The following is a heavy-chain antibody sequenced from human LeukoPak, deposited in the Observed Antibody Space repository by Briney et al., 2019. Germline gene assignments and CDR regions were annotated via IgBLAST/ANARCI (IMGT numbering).Heavy chain of an antibody. J-gene: IGHJ4*02. V-gene: IGHV3-64*01. D-gene: IGHD6-6*01. CDR2: ISSYGGST. Sequence: GGSLRLSCAASEFSFSSYSMHWVRQAPGKGLEYVSAISSYGGSTYYANSVKDRFTISRDNSKNTVYLQMGSLRTEDMAVYYCARISRSHDYDYWGQGTLVTVSS. CDR1: EFSFSSYS. CDR3: ARISRSHDYDY.